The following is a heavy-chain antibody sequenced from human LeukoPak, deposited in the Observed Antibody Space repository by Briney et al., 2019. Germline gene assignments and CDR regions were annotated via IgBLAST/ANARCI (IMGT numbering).Heavy chain of an antibody. Sequence: SQTLSLTCTVSGGSISSGSYYWSWIRQPAGKGLEWIGRIYTSGSINYNPSLKSRVTISVDTSKNQFSLKLSSVTAADTAVYYCARDPVYGDYTSWAFDIWGQGTMVTVSS. CDR2: IYTSGSI. D-gene: IGHD4-17*01. V-gene: IGHV4-61*02. CDR3: ARDPVYGDYTSWAFDI. CDR1: GGSISSGSYY. J-gene: IGHJ3*02.